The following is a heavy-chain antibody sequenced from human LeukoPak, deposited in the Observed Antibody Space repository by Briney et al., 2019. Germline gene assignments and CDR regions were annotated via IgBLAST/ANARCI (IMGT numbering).Heavy chain of an antibody. CDR1: GFSLSNSGMC. Sequence: SGPALVKPTQTLTLTCTFSGFSLSNSGMCVSWIRQPPGKALEWLARIAWDDDEFYSPSLKTRLTISKDTSKNQVVLTLTNMDPVDTATYFCARFITPQTIDGYFDLWGRGTLVTVSS. J-gene: IGHJ2*01. CDR2: IAWDDDE. V-gene: IGHV2-70*17. CDR3: ARFITPQTIDGYFDL. D-gene: IGHD1-20*01.